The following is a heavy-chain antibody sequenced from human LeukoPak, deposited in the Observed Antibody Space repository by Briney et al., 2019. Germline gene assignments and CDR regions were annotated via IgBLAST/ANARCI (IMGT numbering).Heavy chain of an antibody. CDR2: ISYDGSNK. CDR1: GFTFSSYA. V-gene: IGHV3-30*01. D-gene: IGHD3-3*01. Sequence: GGSLRLSCAASGFTFSSYAMHWVRQAPGKGLEWVAVISYDGSNKYYADSVKGRFTISRDNSKNTLYLQMNSLRAEDTAVYYCARDRVWVLEWLLATTQGFDPWGQGILVTVSS. CDR3: ARDRVWVLEWLLATTQGFDP. J-gene: IGHJ5*02.